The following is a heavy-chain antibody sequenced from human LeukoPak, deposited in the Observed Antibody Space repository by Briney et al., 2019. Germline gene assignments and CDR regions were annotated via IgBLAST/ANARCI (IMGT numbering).Heavy chain of an antibody. J-gene: IGHJ4*02. Sequence: GGSLRLSCAASGFTFSSYGMHWVRQAPGKGLDWVAVIWYDGSNKYYADSVKGRFTISRDNSKNTLYLQMNSLRAEDTAVYYCAKSHSLEYRGYFDYWGQGTLVTVSS. V-gene: IGHV3-33*06. CDR2: IWYDGSNK. D-gene: IGHD2/OR15-2a*01. CDR1: GFTFSSYG. CDR3: AKSHSLEYRGYFDY.